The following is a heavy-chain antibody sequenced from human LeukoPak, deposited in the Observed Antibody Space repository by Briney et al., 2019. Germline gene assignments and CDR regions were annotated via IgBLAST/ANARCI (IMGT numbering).Heavy chain of an antibody. CDR3: ARGRVQLGGYYYMDV. J-gene: IGHJ6*03. CDR1: GFTFSSYA. D-gene: IGHD3-16*01. V-gene: IGHV3-30*15. CDR2: ISYDGSNK. Sequence: GGSLRLSCAASGFTFSSYAMHWVRQAPGKGLEWVAVISYDGSNKYYADSVKGRFTISRDNSKNTLYLQMSSLRAEDTAVYYCARGRVQLGGYYYMDVWGKGTTVTVSS.